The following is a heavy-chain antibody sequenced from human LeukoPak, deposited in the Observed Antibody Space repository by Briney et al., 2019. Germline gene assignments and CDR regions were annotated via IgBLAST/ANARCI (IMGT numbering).Heavy chain of an antibody. CDR1: GGTFSSYA. Sequence: SSVKVSCKASGGTFSSYAISCVRQAPGQGLEWMGRIIPIFGTANYAQKFQGRVTITTDESTSTAYMELSSLRSEDTAVYYCARSIAAAGPFDYWGQGTLVTVSS. CDR3: ARSIAAAGPFDY. CDR2: IIPIFGTA. V-gene: IGHV1-69*05. D-gene: IGHD6-13*01. J-gene: IGHJ4*02.